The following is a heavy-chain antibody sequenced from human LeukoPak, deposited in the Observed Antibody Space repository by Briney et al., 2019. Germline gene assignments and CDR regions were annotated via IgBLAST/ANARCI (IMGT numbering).Heavy chain of an antibody. CDR3: ARFIAAPYYFDY. V-gene: IGHV3-48*04. CDR2: ISSSGSTI. CDR1: GFSFTTYW. D-gene: IGHD6-13*01. J-gene: IGHJ4*02. Sequence: PGGSLRLSCAASGFSFTTYWMSWVRQAPGKGLEWVSYISSSGSTIYYADSVKGRFTISRDNAKNSLYLQMNSLRAEDTAVYYCARFIAAPYYFDYWGRGTLVTVSS.